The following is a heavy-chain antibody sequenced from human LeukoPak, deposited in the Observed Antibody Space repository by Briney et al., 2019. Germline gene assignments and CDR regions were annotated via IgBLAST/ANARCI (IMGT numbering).Heavy chain of an antibody. J-gene: IGHJ3*02. D-gene: IGHD6-19*01. CDR2: ISSNGSST. Sequence: GWSLRLSCAASGFTFSSYAMSWVRQAPGKGLEWVSAISSNGSSTYYANSVKGRFTISRDNSKNTLYLQMGSLRAEDMAVYYCARDNSGWYFGAFDIWGQGTMVTVSS. CDR1: GFTFSSYA. CDR3: ARDNSGWYFGAFDI. V-gene: IGHV3-64*01.